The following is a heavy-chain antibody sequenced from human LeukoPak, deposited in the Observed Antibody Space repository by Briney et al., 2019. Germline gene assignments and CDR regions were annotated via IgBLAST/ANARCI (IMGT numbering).Heavy chain of an antibody. CDR2: IIHSGRT. CDR3: ARGAQTYYDKAPVDY. CDR1: GGSFSGYY. J-gene: IGHJ4*02. Sequence: SETLSLTCAVYGGSFSGYYWSWIRQPPGKGLEWMGEIIHSGRTNYNPSLKRQVTISVDTSKSQFSLKLNSMTAADTAVYYCARGAQTYYDKAPVDYWGQGTLVTVSS. V-gene: IGHV4-34*01. D-gene: IGHD3-22*01.